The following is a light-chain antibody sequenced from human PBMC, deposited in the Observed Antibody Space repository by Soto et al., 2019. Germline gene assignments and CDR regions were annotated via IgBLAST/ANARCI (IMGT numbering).Light chain of an antibody. CDR3: HSRA. J-gene: IGKJ5*01. V-gene: IGKV1-17*01. CDR1: QGIGND. CDR2: ATS. Sequence: DIQMTQSPSSLSASVGDRVTITCRASQGIGNDLGWYQRKPGKAPKRLIYATSSLQSGVPSRFSGSGSGTELTLTISSLQPEDFATYFCHSRAFGQGTRLEIK.